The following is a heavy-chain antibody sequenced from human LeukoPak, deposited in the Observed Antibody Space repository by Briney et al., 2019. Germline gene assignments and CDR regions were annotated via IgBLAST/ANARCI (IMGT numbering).Heavy chain of an antibody. CDR1: GGSISSSYY. J-gene: IGHJ5*02. Sequence: PSETLSLTCTVSGGSISSSYYWGWIRPPPGKGLEWIGSIYYSGSTYYNPSLKSRVTMSVDTSKSQFSLNLMSVTAADTAVYYCTRDTGTTGEVKFDPWGQGTLVTVSS. D-gene: IGHD4-17*01. CDR2: IYYSGST. CDR3: TRDTGTTGEVKFDP. V-gene: IGHV4-39*07.